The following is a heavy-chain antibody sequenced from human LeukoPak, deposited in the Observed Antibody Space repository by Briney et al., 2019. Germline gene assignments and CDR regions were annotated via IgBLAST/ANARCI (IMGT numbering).Heavy chain of an antibody. CDR3: AKDIEAAAATGYFDY. Sequence: GGSLRLSCAASGFTFSIYAMSWVRQAPGKGLEWVSAISGSGGSTYYADSVKGRFTISRDTSKNTLYLQMNSLRAEDMALYYCAKDIEAAAATGYFDYWGQGTLVTVSS. D-gene: IGHD6-13*01. CDR2: ISGSGGST. J-gene: IGHJ4*02. CDR1: GFTFSIYA. V-gene: IGHV3-23*01.